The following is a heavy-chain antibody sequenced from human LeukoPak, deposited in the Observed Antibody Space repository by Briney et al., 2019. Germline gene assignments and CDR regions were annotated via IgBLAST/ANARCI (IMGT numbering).Heavy chain of an antibody. D-gene: IGHD3-22*01. CDR3: ARIFYYYDSSGYFDY. CDR2: ISYDGSNK. V-gene: IGHV3-30-3*01. CDR1: GFTFSSYA. J-gene: IGHJ4*02. Sequence: GGSLRLSCAASGFTFSSYAMHWVRQAPGKGLEWVAVISYDGSNKYYADSVKGRFTISRDNSKNTLYLQMNSLRAEDTAVYYCARIFYYYDSSGYFDYWGQGTLVTVSS.